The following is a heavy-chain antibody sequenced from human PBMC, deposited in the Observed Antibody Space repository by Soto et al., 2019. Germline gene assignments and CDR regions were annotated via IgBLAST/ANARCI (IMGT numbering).Heavy chain of an antibody. J-gene: IGHJ4*02. CDR1: GFTFSSYG. CDR3: ARDYHYYDSSGYPIDY. V-gene: IGHV3-48*01. CDR2: ISCSSSNI. D-gene: IGHD3-22*01. Sequence: SLRLSCAVSGFTFSSYGMHWVRQAPGKGLEWVADISCSSSNIYYADSVKGRFTISRDNAKNSLYLQMNSLRAEDTAVYYCARDYHYYDSSGYPIDYWGQGTLVTVSS.